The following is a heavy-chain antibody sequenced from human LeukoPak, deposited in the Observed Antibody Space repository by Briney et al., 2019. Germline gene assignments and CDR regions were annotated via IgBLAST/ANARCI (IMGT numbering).Heavy chain of an antibody. CDR1: GDSVSSNSAA. V-gene: IGHV6-1*01. D-gene: IGHD3-22*01. CDR3: ARDYSGDSSGYYYVTAFDI. Sequence: SQTLSLTCAISGDSVSSNSAAWNWIRQSPSRGLEWLGRTYYRSKWYNDYAVSVKSRITINPDTSKNQFSLQLNSVTPEDTAVYYCARDYSGDSSGYYYVTAFDIWGQGTMVTVSS. J-gene: IGHJ3*02. CDR2: TYYRSKWYN.